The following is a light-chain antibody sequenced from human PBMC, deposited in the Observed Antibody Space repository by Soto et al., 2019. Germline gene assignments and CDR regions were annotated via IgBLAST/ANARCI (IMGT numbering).Light chain of an antibody. Sequence: PGERATLSCRASQSVSSNDLALYQQKPGQAPRLLIYGASTRATGVPDRFSGSWSGTDFTLTISRLEPEDFAVYHCQQYGSLSWTFGQGTKVDIK. CDR3: QQYGSLSWT. CDR2: GAS. J-gene: IGKJ1*01. CDR1: QSVSSND. V-gene: IGKV3-20*01.